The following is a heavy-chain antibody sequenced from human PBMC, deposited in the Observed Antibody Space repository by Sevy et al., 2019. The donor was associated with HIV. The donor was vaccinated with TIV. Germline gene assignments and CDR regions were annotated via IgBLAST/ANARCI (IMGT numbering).Heavy chain of an antibody. CDR3: ARVPLEGYYDSSSYPRNWFDP. J-gene: IGHJ5*02. CDR2: INPNSGGT. CDR1: GYTFTGYY. D-gene: IGHD3-22*01. Sequence: ASVKVSCKASGYTFTGYYMHWVRQAPGQGLEWMGWINPNSGGTNYARKFQGRVTMTRDTSISTAYMDLSRLRSDDTAVYYCARVPLEGYYDSSSYPRNWFDPWGHGTLVTVSS. V-gene: IGHV1-2*02.